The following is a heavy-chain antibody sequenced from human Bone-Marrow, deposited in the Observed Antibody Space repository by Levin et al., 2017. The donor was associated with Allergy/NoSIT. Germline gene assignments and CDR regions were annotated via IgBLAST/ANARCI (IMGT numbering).Heavy chain of an antibody. Sequence: TLSLTCNVSGDSINNYYWTWVRQPPGKGLEWIGYIFYTGSANYNPSLKSRVSMSVDSSNNHFSLKLNSVTAADTAIYYCARLLAEGSSDWYTAFDIWGRGTLVTVSS. V-gene: IGHV4-59*01. CDR3: ARLLAEGSSDWYTAFDI. CDR1: GDSINNYY. D-gene: IGHD6-19*01. CDR2: IFYTGSA. J-gene: IGHJ3*02.